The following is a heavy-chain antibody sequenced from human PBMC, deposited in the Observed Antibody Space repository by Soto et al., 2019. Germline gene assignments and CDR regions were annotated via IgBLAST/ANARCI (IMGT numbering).Heavy chain of an antibody. D-gene: IGHD6-13*01. CDR2: IYYSGST. V-gene: IGHV4-59*01. Sequence: PSETLSLTCTVSGGSISSYYWSWIRQPPGKGLEWIGYIYYSGSTNYNPSLKSRVTISVDTSKNQFSLKLSSVTAADTAVYYCARGGGKSSWYGQDFDYWGQGTLVTVSS. CDR1: GGSISSYY. CDR3: ARGGGKSSWYGQDFDY. J-gene: IGHJ4*02.